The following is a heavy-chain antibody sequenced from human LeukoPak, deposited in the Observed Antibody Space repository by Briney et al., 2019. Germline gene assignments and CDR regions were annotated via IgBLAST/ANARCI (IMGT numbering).Heavy chain of an antibody. J-gene: IGHJ4*02. CDR3: AGERAAAGTIFDY. CDR1: GYSISSGYY. V-gene: IGHV4-38-2*02. D-gene: IGHD6-13*01. CDR2: IYHSGST. Sequence: SETLSLTCTVSGYSISSGYYWGWIRQPPGKGLEWIGSIYHSGSTYYNPSLKSRVTISVDTSKNQFSLKLSSVTAADTAVYYCAGERAAAGTIFDYWGQGTLVTVSS.